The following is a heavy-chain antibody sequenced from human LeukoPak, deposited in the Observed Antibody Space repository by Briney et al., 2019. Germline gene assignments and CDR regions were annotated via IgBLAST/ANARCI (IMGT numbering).Heavy chain of an antibody. CDR1: GYTFTGYY. CDR3: ARENYYDSSGYINWFDP. J-gene: IGHJ5*02. CDR2: INPNSGGT. D-gene: IGHD3-22*01. Sequence: ASVKVSCKASGYTFTGYYMHWVRQAPGQGLEWMGWINPNSGGTNYAQKFQGRVTMTRDTSISTAYMELSRLRSDDTAVYYCARENYYDSSGYINWFDPWGQGTLVTVSS. V-gene: IGHV1-2*02.